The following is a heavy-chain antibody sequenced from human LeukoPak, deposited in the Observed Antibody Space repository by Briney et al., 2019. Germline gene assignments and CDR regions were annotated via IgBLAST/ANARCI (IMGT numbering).Heavy chain of an antibody. CDR1: GYTFTSYD. Sequence: ASVKVSCKASGYTFTSYDINWVRQDPGQGLEWMGWISAYNGNTNYAQKLQGRVTMTTDTSTSTAYMELRSLRSDDTAVYYCAYSSFSPNYFDYWGQGTLVTVSS. CDR2: ISAYNGNT. D-gene: IGHD3-22*01. CDR3: AYSSFSPNYFDY. J-gene: IGHJ4*02. V-gene: IGHV1-18*01.